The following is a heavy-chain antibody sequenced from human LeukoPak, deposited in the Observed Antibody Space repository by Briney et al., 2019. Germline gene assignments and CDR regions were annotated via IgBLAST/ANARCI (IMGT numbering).Heavy chain of an antibody. J-gene: IGHJ4*02. Sequence: PSETLSLTCAVSGGSISSGGYSWSWLRQPPGKGLEWIGYIYDSGSTFYNPSLKSRVTVSVDRSKNQFSLKLSSVTAADTAVYYCARGGYYGSGSYYTLDYWGQGTLVTVSS. CDR2: IYDSGST. CDR1: GGSISSGGYS. CDR3: ARGGYYGSGSYYTLDY. V-gene: IGHV4-30-2*01. D-gene: IGHD3-10*01.